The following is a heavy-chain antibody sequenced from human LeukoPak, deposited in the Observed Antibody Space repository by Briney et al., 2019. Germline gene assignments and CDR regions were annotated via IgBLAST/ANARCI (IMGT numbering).Heavy chain of an antibody. Sequence: GGSLSLSCAASGFTLSIFWMQWVRQPPEEVLVWVSRINSEGRRTSYADSVKGRLTISRDNPKNTLYLRMNSRRAEVTAFYYCARYLGPAALHLGQGTLVPVSS. CDR2: INSEGRRT. CDR1: GFTLSIFW. J-gene: IGHJ4*02. D-gene: IGHD6-13*01. CDR3: ARYLGPAALH. V-gene: IGHV3-74*01.